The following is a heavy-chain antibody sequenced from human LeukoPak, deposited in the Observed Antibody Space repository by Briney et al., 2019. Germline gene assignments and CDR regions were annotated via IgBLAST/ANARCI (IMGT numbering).Heavy chain of an antibody. CDR2: INPSDGGT. V-gene: IGHV1-46*01. Sequence: ASVKVSCKASGYTFTNYYLHWVRQAPGHGLEWMAIINPSDGGTYYEQKLQGRVTVTRDTSTSTVYMELSSLRSEDTAVYYCARDTRTMTAVTRGQHYYYGLDVWGQGTMVTVSS. CDR3: ARDTRTMTAVTRGQHYYYGLDV. J-gene: IGHJ6*02. CDR1: GYTFTNYY. D-gene: IGHD4-17*01.